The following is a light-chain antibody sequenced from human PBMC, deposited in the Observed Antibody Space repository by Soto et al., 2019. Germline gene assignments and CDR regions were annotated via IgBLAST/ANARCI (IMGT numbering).Light chain of an antibody. V-gene: IGKV3-20*01. CDR3: QQYGRSPLVT. CDR1: QSVSSSY. CDR2: GAS. J-gene: IGKJ5*01. Sequence: EIVLTQSPGTLSLSPGERATLSCRASQSVSSSYLAWYQQKPGQAPRLLIYGASSRATGIADRFSGSGSGTDFTLTISRLGPEDFAMYYCQQYGRSPLVTFGQGTRLEIK.